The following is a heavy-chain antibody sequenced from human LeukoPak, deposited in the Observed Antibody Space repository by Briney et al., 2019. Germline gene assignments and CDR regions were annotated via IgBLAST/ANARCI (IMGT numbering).Heavy chain of an antibody. V-gene: IGHV3-7*03. D-gene: IGHD5-12*01. J-gene: IGHJ6*02. CDR1: GFTFSDYW. CDR3: VKDLRGYSGYDCVYYYHGMDV. Sequence: GGSLRLSCAASGFTFSDYWMTWVRQAPGKGLEWVANIKPDGSEKYYVDSVRGRFTISRDNAKNSLYLQMNSLRADDTAVYYCVKDLRGYSGYDCVYYYHGMDVWGQGTTVTVSS. CDR2: IKPDGSEK.